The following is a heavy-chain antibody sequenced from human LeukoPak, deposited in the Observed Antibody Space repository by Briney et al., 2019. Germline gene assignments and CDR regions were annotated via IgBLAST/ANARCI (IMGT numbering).Heavy chain of an antibody. D-gene: IGHD5-18*01. V-gene: IGHV4-59*01. CDR1: GGSISSYY. CDR2: IYYSGST. J-gene: IGHJ4*02. Sequence: PSETLSLTCTVSGGSISSYYWSWIRQPPGKGLEWIGHIYYSGSTNYNPSLKSRVTISVDTSKNQFSLKLGSVTAADTAVYYCARGVGGDTDFDYWGQGTLVTVSS. CDR3: ARGVGGDTDFDY.